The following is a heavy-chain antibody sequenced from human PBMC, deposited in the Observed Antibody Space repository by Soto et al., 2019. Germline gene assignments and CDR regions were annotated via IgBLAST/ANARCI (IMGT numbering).Heavy chain of an antibody. D-gene: IGHD3-3*01. CDR1: GFTFSSYW. CDR2: IKQDGSEK. V-gene: IGHV3-7*03. CDR3: ARAIGITIFGVVNWFDP. Sequence: PGGSLRLSCAASGFTFSSYWMSWVRQAPGKGLEWVANIKQDGSEKYYVDSVRGRFTISRDNAKNSLYLQMNSLRAEDTAVYYCARAIGITIFGVVNWFDPWGQGTLVTVS. J-gene: IGHJ5*02.